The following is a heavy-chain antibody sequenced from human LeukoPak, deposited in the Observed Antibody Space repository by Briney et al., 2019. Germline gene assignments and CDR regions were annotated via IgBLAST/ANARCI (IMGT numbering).Heavy chain of an antibody. CDR3: ARDRLLYSPAAGLQWD. Sequence: GGSLRLSCAASGFTFSSYSMNWVRQAPGKGLEWVSSISSSSSYIYYAASVKGRFTISRDNAKNSLYLQMNSLRAEDTAVYYCARDRLLYSPAAGLQWDWGQVTLVTVSS. CDR2: ISSSSSYI. V-gene: IGHV3-21*01. J-gene: IGHJ4*02. D-gene: IGHD2-21*01. CDR1: GFTFSSYS.